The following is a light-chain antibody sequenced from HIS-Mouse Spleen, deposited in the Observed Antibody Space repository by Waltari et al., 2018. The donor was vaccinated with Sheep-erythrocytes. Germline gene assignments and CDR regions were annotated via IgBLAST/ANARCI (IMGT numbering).Light chain of an antibody. CDR2: EGS. V-gene: IGLV2-23*01. CDR3: CSYAGSSTPWV. CDR1: SSDVGSYNL. J-gene: IGLJ3*02. Sequence: QSALTQPASVSGSPGQSITISCTGTSSDVGSYNLFSWYQQHPGKAPKLMIYEGSERPSGVSNRFSGSKSGNTASLTISGLQAEDEADYYCCSYAGSSTPWVFGGGTKLTVL.